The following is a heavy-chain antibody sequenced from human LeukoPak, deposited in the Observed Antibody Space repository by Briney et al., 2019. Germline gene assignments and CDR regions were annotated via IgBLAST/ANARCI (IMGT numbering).Heavy chain of an antibody. J-gene: IGHJ5*02. CDR1: GYTFTGYY. CDR3: ARAVVVVAATPPRFDP. CDR2: INPNSGGT. V-gene: IGHV1-2*05. D-gene: IGHD2-15*01. Sequence: ASVKVSCKASGYTFTGYYMHWVRQAPGQGLEWMGRINPNSGGTNYAQKFQGRVTMTRDTSISTAYMELSRLRSDDPGVYYCARAVVVVAATPPRFDPWGQGTLVTVSS.